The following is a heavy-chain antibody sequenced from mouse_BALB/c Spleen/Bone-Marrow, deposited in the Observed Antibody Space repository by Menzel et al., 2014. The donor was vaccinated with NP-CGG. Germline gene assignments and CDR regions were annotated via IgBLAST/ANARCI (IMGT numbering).Heavy chain of an antibody. CDR2: INSNGGCT. Sequence: EVHLVESGGGLVQPGGSLKLSCAASGFTFSSYGMSWVRQTPDKRLELVASINSNGGCTYYPDSVKGRFTISRNNAKNTLSLQMSSLKSEDTAMYYCARGNYGNYVDYFDYLGQGTTLTVSS. D-gene: IGHD2-1*01. CDR1: GFTFSSYG. CDR3: ARGNYGNYVDYFDY. J-gene: IGHJ2*01. V-gene: IGHV5-6-3*01.